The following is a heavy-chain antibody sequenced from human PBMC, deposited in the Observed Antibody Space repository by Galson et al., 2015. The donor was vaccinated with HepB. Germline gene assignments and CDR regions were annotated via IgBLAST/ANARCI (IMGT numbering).Heavy chain of an antibody. CDR3: AKVFIGSGSHYDDGFDV. Sequence: SLRLSCAASGFTFSTYSMHWVRQAPGKGLEWVAVIWYDGNNKDYADSVKGRFTISRDNSKNTLYLQMNSLRVEDTALYYCAKVFIGSGSHYDDGFDVWGQGTMVIVSP. V-gene: IGHV3-33*06. D-gene: IGHD3-10*01. J-gene: IGHJ3*01. CDR1: GFTFSTYS. CDR2: IWYDGNNK.